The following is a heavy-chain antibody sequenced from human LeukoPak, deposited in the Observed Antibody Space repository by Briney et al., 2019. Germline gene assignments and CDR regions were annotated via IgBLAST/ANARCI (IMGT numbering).Heavy chain of an antibody. CDR1: GYTFTGYY. J-gene: IGHJ6*02. Sequence: ASVKVSCKASGYTFTGYYMHWVRQAPGQGLEWMGRINPNSGGTNYAQKFQGRVTMTRDTSISTAYMELSRLRSDATAVYYCPRDPCRLKYSDFWSGSLKAPSYYYYYGMDVWGQGTPVTVSS. V-gene: IGHV1-2*06. CDR2: INPNSGGT. D-gene: IGHD3-3*01. CDR3: PRDPCRLKYSDFWSGSLKAPSYYYYYGMDV.